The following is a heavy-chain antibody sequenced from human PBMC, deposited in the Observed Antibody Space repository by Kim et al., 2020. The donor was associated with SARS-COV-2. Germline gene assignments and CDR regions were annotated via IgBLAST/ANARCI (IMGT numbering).Heavy chain of an antibody. J-gene: IGHJ4*02. Sequence: SVKVSCKASGGTFSSYAISWVRQAPGQGLEWMGGIIPIFGTANYAQKFQGRVTITADESTSTAYMELSSLRSEDTAVYYCASWGGYSYGYYAFDYWGQGTLVTVSS. CDR2: IIPIFGTA. D-gene: IGHD5-18*01. CDR1: GGTFSSYA. V-gene: IGHV1-69*13. CDR3: ASWGGYSYGYYAFDY.